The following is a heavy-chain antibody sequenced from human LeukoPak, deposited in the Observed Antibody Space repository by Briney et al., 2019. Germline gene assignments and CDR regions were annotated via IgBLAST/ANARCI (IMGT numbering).Heavy chain of an antibody. Sequence: GRSLRLSCAASGFTFSSYGMHWVRQVPGKGLEWVAVIWYDGSNKYYADSVKGRFTISRDNSKNTLYLQMNSLRAEDTAVYYCARDPLGTRPGFDYWGQGTLVTVSS. D-gene: IGHD1-1*01. CDR3: ARDPLGTRPGFDY. V-gene: IGHV3-33*01. CDR1: GFTFSSYG. J-gene: IGHJ4*02. CDR2: IWYDGSNK.